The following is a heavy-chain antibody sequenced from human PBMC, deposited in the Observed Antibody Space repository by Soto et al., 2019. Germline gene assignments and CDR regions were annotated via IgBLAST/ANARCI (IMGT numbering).Heavy chain of an antibody. V-gene: IGHV4-30-4*01. CDR2: IYYSGST. CDR1: GGAVRSGDYY. D-gene: IGHD6-19*01. J-gene: IGHJ5*02. CDR3: AREVSAVAGTYFNWFDP. Sequence: LSLTGTVSGGAVRSGDYYWSWIRQPPGKGLEWIGYIYYSGSTYYNPSLKSRVTISVDTSKNQFSLKLSSVTAADTAVYYCAREVSAVAGTYFNWFDPWGQGTLVTVSS.